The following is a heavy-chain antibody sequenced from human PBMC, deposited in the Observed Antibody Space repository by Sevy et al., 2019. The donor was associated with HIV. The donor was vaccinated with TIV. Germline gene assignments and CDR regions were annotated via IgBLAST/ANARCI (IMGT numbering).Heavy chain of an antibody. CDR1: GSTLTQLS. D-gene: IGHD3-22*01. J-gene: IGHJ4*02. V-gene: IGHV1-24*01. Sequence: ASVKVSCKVSGSTLTQLSMHWVRQAPGIGLEWMVTFDPEDGKTLYPQKFQGRVTMTEDTSTHTAYMELSSLTSEDTAIYYCASTRDYYESNGYYFDFWGQGTLVTVSS. CDR2: FDPEDGKT. CDR3: ASTRDYYESNGYYFDF.